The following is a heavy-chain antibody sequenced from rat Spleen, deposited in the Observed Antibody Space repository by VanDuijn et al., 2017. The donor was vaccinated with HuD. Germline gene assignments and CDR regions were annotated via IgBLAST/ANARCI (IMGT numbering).Heavy chain of an antibody. V-gene: IGHV5-7*01. CDR2: ITYDGSGT. Sequence: EVQLVESGGGLVQPGRSLKLSCAASGFTFTDYNMAWVRQAPKKGLEWVATITYDGSGTYYRDSVKGRFTISRDNAKSPLFLQMDSLRSEDTATYYCARPNYGYPFAYWGQGVMVTVSS. CDR1: GFTFTDYN. D-gene: IGHD1-11*01. J-gene: IGHJ2*01. CDR3: ARPNYGYPFAY.